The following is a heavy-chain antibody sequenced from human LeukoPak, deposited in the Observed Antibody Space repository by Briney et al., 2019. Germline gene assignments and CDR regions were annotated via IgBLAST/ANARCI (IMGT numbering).Heavy chain of an antibody. CDR2: IIPRIGIG. D-gene: IGHD3-10*01. CDR1: GGTFSTVT. Sequence: GASVKLSCTASGGTFSTVTINWVRQAPGQGLEWVGRIIPRIGIGDYAQKFHNRVTITADESTSTAYMELSSLRSDDTAVFYCARDPHDSRRYYPSTWGQGTLVTVSP. V-gene: IGHV1-69*04. J-gene: IGHJ4*02. CDR3: ARDPHDSRRYYPST.